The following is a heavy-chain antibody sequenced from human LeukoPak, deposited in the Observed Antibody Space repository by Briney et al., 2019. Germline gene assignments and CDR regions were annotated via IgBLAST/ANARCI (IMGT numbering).Heavy chain of an antibody. CDR1: GGSFSGYY. Sequence: PSETLSLTCAVYGGSFSGYYWSWIRQPPGKGLEWIGEINHSGSTNYNPSLKSRVTISVNKSKNQFSLKLSSVTAADTAVYYCARVNSSGWYNYYYGMDVWGQGTTVTVSS. CDR2: INHSGST. V-gene: IGHV4-34*01. CDR3: ARVNSSGWYNYYYGMDV. J-gene: IGHJ6*02. D-gene: IGHD6-19*01.